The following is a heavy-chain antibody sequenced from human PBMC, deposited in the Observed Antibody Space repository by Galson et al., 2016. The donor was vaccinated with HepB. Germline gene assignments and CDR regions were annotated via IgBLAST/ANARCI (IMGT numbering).Heavy chain of an antibody. D-gene: IGHD1-1*01. CDR3: ARVMTVTTDFDGFDI. V-gene: IGHV1-2*02. CDR1: GYSFTAYH. Sequence: SVKVSCKASGYSFTAYHLHWVRQAPGEGLEWVGWIYPKTGATKYAQRFQGRVTLTWDTSVTTAYMELARLRADDTAVYYGARVMTVTTDFDGFDIWGQGTVVTVSS. J-gene: IGHJ3*02. CDR2: IYPKTGAT.